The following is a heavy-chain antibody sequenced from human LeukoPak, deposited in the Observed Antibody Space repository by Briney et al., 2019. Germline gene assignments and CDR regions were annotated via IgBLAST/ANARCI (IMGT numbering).Heavy chain of an antibody. V-gene: IGHV1-46*01. CDR2: INPSGGST. Sequence: VASVKVSCKASGYIFTSYYMHWVRQAPGQGLEWMGVINPSGGSTNSAQKFQGRVTMTRDTSTSTVYMELSSLRSEDTAVHYCARDYYGGPTWGQGTLVTVSS. D-gene: IGHD4-23*01. J-gene: IGHJ5*02. CDR1: GYIFTSYY. CDR3: ARDYYGGPT.